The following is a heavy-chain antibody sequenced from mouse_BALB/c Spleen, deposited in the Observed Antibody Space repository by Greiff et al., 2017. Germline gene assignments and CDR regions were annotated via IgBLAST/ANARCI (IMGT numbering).Heavy chain of an antibody. Sequence: DVKLVESGGGLVKPGGSLKLSCAASGFTFSSYAMSWVRQTPEKRLEWVATISSGGSYTYYPDSVKGRFTISRDNAKNTLYLQMSSLRSEDTAIYYCYDEGPFAYWGQGTLVTVSA. D-gene: IGHD2-12*01. CDR1: GFTFSSYA. J-gene: IGHJ3*01. CDR2: ISSGGSYT. CDR3: YDEGPFAY. V-gene: IGHV5-9-3*01.